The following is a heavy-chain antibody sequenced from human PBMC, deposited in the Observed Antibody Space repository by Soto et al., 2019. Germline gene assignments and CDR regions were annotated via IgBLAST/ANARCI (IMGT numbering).Heavy chain of an antibody. J-gene: IGHJ3*02. CDR1: GFTFSSYA. CDR3: AKVRTYYDFWSGFDI. CDR2: ISGSGGST. Sequence: VQLLESGGGLVQPGVSLRLSCAASGFTFSSYAMSWVRQAPGKGLEWVSAISGSGGSTYYADSVKGRFTISRDNSKNTLYVQMNSLRAEDTAVYYCAKVRTYYDFWSGFDIWGQGTMVTVSS. D-gene: IGHD3-3*01. V-gene: IGHV3-23*01.